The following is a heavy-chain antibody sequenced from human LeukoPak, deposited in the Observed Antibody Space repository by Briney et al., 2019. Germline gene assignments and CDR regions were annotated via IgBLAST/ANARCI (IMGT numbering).Heavy chain of an antibody. CDR1: GFTFSSYW. V-gene: IGHV3-30*02. J-gene: IGHJ4*02. CDR3: AKDGEFYYGSGSLDY. D-gene: IGHD3-10*01. Sequence: PGGSLRLSCAASGFTFSSYWMSWVRQAPGKGLEWVAFIRYDGSNKYYADSVKGRFTISRDNSKNTLYLQMNSLRAEDTAVYYCAKDGEFYYGSGSLDYWGQGTLVTVSS. CDR2: IRYDGSNK.